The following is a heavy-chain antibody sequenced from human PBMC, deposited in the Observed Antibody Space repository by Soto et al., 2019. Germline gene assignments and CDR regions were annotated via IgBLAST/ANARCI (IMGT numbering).Heavy chain of an antibody. D-gene: IGHD6-13*01. V-gene: IGHV3-7*05. CDR2: INRDGSKK. J-gene: IGHJ3*02. CDR3: ARDVSPGSSSLYLDAFDI. Sequence: EVQLEESGGDLVQPGGSLRLSCAASGFTLSAYWMTWVRQAPGKGLEWVANINRDGSKKSYLDSVRGRFTIARDNVGNSLYHQMDSRRADDTALYCCARDVSPGSSSLYLDAFDIWGQGTMVTVSS. CDR1: GFTLSAYW.